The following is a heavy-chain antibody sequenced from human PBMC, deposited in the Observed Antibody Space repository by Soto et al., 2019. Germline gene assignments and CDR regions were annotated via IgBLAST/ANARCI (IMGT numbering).Heavy chain of an antibody. CDR2: ISAYNGNT. J-gene: IGHJ4*02. D-gene: IGHD3-16*01. CDR1: GYTFTNFG. V-gene: IGHV1-18*01. CDR3: AGGGTPIDY. Sequence: QVQLVQSGAEVKKPGASVKVSCKASGYTFTNFGISWVRQAPGQGLEWMGWISAYNGNTNYAQKFQGRVTMTTDTTTSTGYMGGRSLKFDDTAVYYCAGGGTPIDYWGQGTLVTVSS.